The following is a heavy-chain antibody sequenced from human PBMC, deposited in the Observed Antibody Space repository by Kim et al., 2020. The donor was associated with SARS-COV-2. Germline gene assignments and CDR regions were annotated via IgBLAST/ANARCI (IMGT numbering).Heavy chain of an antibody. J-gene: IGHJ4*03. CDR2: IWYDGSNK. V-gene: IGHV3-33*01. D-gene: IGHD5-12*01. CDR1: GFTFSSYG. Sequence: GGSLRLSCVASGFTFSSYGIHWVRQAPGKGLEWVAVIWYDGSNKYYADSVKGRFTISRDNSKNTLYLQMNSLRADDTAVYYCARDDGSSGPFDYLCHVTL. CDR3: ARDDGSSGPFDY.